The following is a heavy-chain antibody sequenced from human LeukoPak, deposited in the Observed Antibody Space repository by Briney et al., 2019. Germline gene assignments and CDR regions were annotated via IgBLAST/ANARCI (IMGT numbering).Heavy chain of an antibody. CDR1: GFTFSSFC. J-gene: IGHJ3*02. D-gene: IGHD3-10*02. V-gene: IGHV3-74*01. Sequence: GGSLRLSCAASGFTFSSFCMHWVRQALGKGLVWLSRVNGDGNITTYADSVRGRFTISRDNAKITLYLQMNSLRAEDTAVYYCARRGLVPAFDIWGQGTMVSVTS. CDR3: ARRGLVPAFDI. CDR2: VNGDGNIT.